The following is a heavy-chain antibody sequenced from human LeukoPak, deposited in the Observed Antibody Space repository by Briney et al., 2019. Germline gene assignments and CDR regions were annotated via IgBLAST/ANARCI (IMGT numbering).Heavy chain of an antibody. CDR2: VKEDGSEK. J-gene: IGHJ4*02. CDR1: GFTLSRYW. V-gene: IGHV3-7*01. D-gene: IGHD3-10*01. Sequence: RGSLRLSCAASGFTLSRYWMSWVRQAPGKGPEWVANVKEDGSEKYYVDSVKGRFTVSRDNAKNSLYLQMNSLRAEDTALYYCARDGSGRPLGYWGQGTLATVSS. CDR3: ARDGSGRPLGY.